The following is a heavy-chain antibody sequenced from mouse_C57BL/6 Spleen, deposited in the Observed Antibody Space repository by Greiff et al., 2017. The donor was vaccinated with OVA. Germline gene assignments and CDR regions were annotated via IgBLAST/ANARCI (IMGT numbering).Heavy chain of an antibody. V-gene: IGHV1-15*01. Sequence: QVQLQQSGAELVRPGASVTLSCKASGYTFTDYEMHWVKQTPVHGLEWIGAIDPETGGTAYNQKFKGKAILTADKSSSTAYMELRSLTSEDSAVYYGTRVAQRGFAYWGQGTLVTVSA. D-gene: IGHD1-1*01. CDR3: TRVAQRGFAY. CDR2: IDPETGGT. CDR1: GYTFTDYE. J-gene: IGHJ3*01.